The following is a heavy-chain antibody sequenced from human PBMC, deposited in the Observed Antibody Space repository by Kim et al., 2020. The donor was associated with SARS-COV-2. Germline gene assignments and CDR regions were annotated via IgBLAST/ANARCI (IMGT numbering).Heavy chain of an antibody. CDR2: ISGSGGST. CDR3: AKDRRLSCVFGSGYDRPREGMDV. CDR1: GFTFSSYA. J-gene: IGHJ6*02. V-gene: IGHV3-23*01. D-gene: IGHD3-3*01. Sequence: GGSLRLSCAASGFTFSSYAMSWVRQAPGKGLEWVSAISGSGGSTYYADSVKGRFTISKDNSKNTLYLQMNSLRAEDTAVYYCAKDRRLSCVFGSGYDRPREGMDVWGQGPTVTVSS.